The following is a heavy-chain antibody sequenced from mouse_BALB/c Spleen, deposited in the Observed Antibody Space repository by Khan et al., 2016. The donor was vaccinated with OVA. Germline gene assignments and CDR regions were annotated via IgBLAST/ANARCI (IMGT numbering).Heavy chain of an antibody. D-gene: IGHD2-14*01. CDR3: ARSTYRDAFAY. V-gene: IGHV3-8*02. CDR2: MIYTGYT. J-gene: IGHJ3*01. CDR1: GDSITSCY. Sequence: EVQLQESGPSLVKPSQTLSLTCSVTGDSITSCYLSWIRKFPGNKLEYMGYMIYTGYTDYNPSLKSRIAITRHTSKNQYYLQLNSVTAEDTATYYCARSTYRDAFAYWGQGTLVTVSA.